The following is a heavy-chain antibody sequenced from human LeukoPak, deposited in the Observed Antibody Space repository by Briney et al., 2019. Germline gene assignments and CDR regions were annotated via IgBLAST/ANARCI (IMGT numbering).Heavy chain of an antibody. CDR3: ARDRVIRGYPDY. D-gene: IGHD3-22*01. Sequence: ASVKVSCKASGYTFTSYGISWVRQAPGQGLEWMGWISAYNGNTNYAQKLQGRVTMTTDTSASTAYMELRSLRSDDTAVYYCARDRVIRGYPDYWGQGTLVTVSS. CDR2: ISAYNGNT. V-gene: IGHV1-18*01. J-gene: IGHJ4*02. CDR1: GYTFTSYG.